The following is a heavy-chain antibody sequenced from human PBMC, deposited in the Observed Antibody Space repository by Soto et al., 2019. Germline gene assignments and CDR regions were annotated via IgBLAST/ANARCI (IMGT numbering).Heavy chain of an antibody. Sequence: ASVKVSCKASGYTFTSYAMHWVRQAPGQRLEWMGWINAYNGNTNYAQKLQGRVTMTTDTSTSTAYMELRSLRSDDTAVYYCARDWGYDFWSGYKNWFDPWGQGTLVTVSS. CDR2: INAYNGNT. CDR3: ARDWGYDFWSGYKNWFDP. CDR1: GYTFTSYA. D-gene: IGHD3-3*01. V-gene: IGHV1-18*01. J-gene: IGHJ5*02.